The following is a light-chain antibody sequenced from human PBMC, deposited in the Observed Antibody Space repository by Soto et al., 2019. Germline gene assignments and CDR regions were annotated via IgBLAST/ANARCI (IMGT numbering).Light chain of an antibody. CDR1: QSISSW. CDR3: QQYSSYVYT. Sequence: IQMTQSPSTLSASVGDRVSITCRASQSISSWLAWYQQKPGKAPKVLIYRASALESGVPSRFSGSGSGTEFTLTISSLQPDDFATYYCQQYSSYVYTFGQGTKLEIK. J-gene: IGKJ2*01. CDR2: RAS. V-gene: IGKV1-5*03.